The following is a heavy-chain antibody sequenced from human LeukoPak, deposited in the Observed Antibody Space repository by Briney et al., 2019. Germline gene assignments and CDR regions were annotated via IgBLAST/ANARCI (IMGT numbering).Heavy chain of an antibody. D-gene: IGHD3-3*01. CDR2: IKQDGSEK. CDR3: ARSTRYYDFWSGYFT. CDR1: GFTFSSYW. Sequence: SGGSLRLSCAASGFTFSSYWMSWVRQAPGKGLEWVANIKQDGSEKYYVDSVKGRFTISRDDAKNSLYLQMNSLRAEDTAVYYCARSTRYYDFWSGYFTWGQGTLVTVSS. J-gene: IGHJ5*02. V-gene: IGHV3-7*01.